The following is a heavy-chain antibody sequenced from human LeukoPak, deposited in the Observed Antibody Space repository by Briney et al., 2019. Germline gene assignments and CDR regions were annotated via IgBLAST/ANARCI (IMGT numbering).Heavy chain of an antibody. Sequence: ASVKVSCKASGYTFTGYYMHWVRQAPGQGLEWMGWINPNSGGTNYAQKFQGRVTMTRDTSTSTVYMELSSLRSEDTAVYYCARVHEAVAGRRGAFDIWGQGTMVTVSS. V-gene: IGHV1-2*02. D-gene: IGHD6-19*01. CDR2: INPNSGGT. J-gene: IGHJ3*02. CDR3: ARVHEAVAGRRGAFDI. CDR1: GYTFTGYY.